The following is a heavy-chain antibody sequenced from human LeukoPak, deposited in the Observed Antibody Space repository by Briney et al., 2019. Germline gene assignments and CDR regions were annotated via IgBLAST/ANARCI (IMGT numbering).Heavy chain of an antibody. Sequence: GGSLRLSCAASGFTFSSYSMNWVRQAPGKGLEWVAVIWYDGSNKYYADSVKGRFTISRDNSKNTLYLQMNSLRAEDTAVYYCARDPLRSVAAAAGWFDPWGQGTLVTVSS. CDR2: IWYDGSNK. CDR1: GFTFSSYS. J-gene: IGHJ5*02. D-gene: IGHD6-13*01. V-gene: IGHV3-33*08. CDR3: ARDPLRSVAAAAGWFDP.